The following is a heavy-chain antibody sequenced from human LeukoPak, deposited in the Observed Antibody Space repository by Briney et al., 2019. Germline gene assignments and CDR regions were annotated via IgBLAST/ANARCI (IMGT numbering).Heavy chain of an antibody. V-gene: IGHV3-23*01. CDR3: ARARVRGVSFFAY. CDR1: GFTFSSYA. D-gene: IGHD2-21*01. CDR2: ISGSGGST. Sequence: GGSLRLSCAASGFTFSSYAMSWVRQAPGKGLEWVSAISGSGGSTYYADSVKGRFTISRGKSKNTLYLQMNSLTAEDSAVYYCARARVRGVSFFAYWGQGTLDTVSS. J-gene: IGHJ4*02.